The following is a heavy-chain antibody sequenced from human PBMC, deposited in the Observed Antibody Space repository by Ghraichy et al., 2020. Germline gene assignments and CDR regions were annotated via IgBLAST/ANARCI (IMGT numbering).Heavy chain of an antibody. CDR3: ASRPGIHYYGMDV. CDR1: GGSFSGYY. CDR2: VDHGGST. Sequence: SETLSLTCAVYGGSFSGYYWSWIRQPPGRGLEWIGEVDHGGSTNYNPSLKSRVTISVDTSKNKFSLKLSSVTAADTAVYYCASRPGIHYYGMDVWGQGTTVTVSS. J-gene: IGHJ6*02. V-gene: IGHV4-34*01. D-gene: IGHD2/OR15-2a*01.